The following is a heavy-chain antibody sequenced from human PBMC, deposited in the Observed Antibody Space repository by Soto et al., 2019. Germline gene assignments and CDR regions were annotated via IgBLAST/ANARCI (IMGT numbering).Heavy chain of an antibody. CDR2: ISYDGNNK. D-gene: IGHD5-18*01. CDR1: GFTFSSYA. CDR3: ARAGDAPTRYRSGHSSCFDC. V-gene: IGHV3-30-3*01. J-gene: IGHJ4*02. Sequence: GGSLRLSCAASGFTFSSYAMHWVRQAPGKGLEWVAVISYDGNNKYYADSVKCRFTISRDNSKNTLYLQMNSLRAEDTAVYYCARAGDAPTRYRSGHSSCFDCWGPGTLADVSS.